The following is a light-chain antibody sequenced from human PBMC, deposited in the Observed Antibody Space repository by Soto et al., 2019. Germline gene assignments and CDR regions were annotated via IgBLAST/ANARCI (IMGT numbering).Light chain of an antibody. J-gene: IGKJ4*01. Sequence: DIQMTQSPSSLSASVGDRVTLTCRASQSISVFLNWYQQKPGKAPKLLIFGASNLQSGVPSRFSGSGSGTDFTLTISSLQPEVFATYYCQQSFSIPLTFGGGAKVEIK. CDR2: GAS. CDR3: QQSFSIPLT. CDR1: QSISVF. V-gene: IGKV1-39*01.